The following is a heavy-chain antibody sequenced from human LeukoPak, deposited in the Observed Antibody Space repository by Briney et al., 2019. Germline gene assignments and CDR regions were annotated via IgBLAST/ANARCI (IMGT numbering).Heavy chain of an antibody. D-gene: IGHD3-22*01. V-gene: IGHV1-18*01. Sequence: ASVKVSCKASGYTFTSYGISWVRQAPGQGLEWMGWTSAYNGNTNYAQKLQGRVTMTTDTSTSTAYMELRSLRSDDTAVYYCARVGAYYYDSSGYYNGDYWGQGTLVTVSS. J-gene: IGHJ4*02. CDR3: ARVGAYYYDSSGYYNGDY. CDR2: TSAYNGNT. CDR1: GYTFTSYG.